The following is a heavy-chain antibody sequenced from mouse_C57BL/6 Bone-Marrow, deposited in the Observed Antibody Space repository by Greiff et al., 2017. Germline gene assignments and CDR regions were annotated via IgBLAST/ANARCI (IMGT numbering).Heavy chain of an antibody. Sequence: QVQLQQSGAELVRPGASVKLSCKASGYTFTDYYINWVKQRPGQGLEWIVRIYPGSGNTYYNEKFKGKATLTAEKSSSTAYMQLSSLTSEDSAVDVGARYYGSSYVEYAMDYWGQGTSVTVSS. V-gene: IGHV1-76*01. J-gene: IGHJ4*01. CDR2: IYPGSGNT. CDR1: GYTFTDYY. D-gene: IGHD1-1*01. CDR3: ARYYGSSYVEYAMDY.